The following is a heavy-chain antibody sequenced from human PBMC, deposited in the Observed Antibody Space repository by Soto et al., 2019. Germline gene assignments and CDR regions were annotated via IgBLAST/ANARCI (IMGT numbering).Heavy chain of an antibody. V-gene: IGHV3-33*01. CDR1: GFTFSSYG. Sequence: GGSLRLSCAASGFTFSSYGMHWVRQAPGKGLEWVAVIWYDGSNKYYADSVKGRFTISRDNSKNTLYLQMNSLRAEDTAVYYCARDSGPHYYMDVWGKGTTVTVSS. CDR2: IWYDGSNK. CDR3: ARDSGPHYYMDV. D-gene: IGHD3-10*01. J-gene: IGHJ6*03.